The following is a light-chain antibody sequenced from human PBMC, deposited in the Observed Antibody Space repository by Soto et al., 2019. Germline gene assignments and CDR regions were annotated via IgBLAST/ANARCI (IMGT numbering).Light chain of an antibody. V-gene: IGKV1-5*01. Sequence: DIQMTQSPSTLSASVGDRVTITCRASQSISTWLAWYQQKPGKAPKLLIYDASSLQSGVPSRFSGSGSGTDFTFTISSLQPEDFATYYCQKYDNVPITFGQGTRLEIK. CDR3: QKYDNVPIT. CDR2: DAS. J-gene: IGKJ5*01. CDR1: QSISTW.